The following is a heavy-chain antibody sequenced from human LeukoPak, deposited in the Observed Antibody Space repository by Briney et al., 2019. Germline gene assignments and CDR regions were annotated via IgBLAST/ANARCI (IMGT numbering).Heavy chain of an antibody. V-gene: IGHV4-34*01. CDR1: GGSFSGYY. Sequence: SETLSLTCAVYGGSFSGYYWSWIRQPPGKGLEWIGEINHSGSTNYNPSLKSRVTLSVDTSKNQVSLKLRSVTAADTAVHYCARTNPSFDYWGQGTLVTVSS. J-gene: IGHJ4*02. CDR3: ARTNPSFDY. CDR2: INHSGST.